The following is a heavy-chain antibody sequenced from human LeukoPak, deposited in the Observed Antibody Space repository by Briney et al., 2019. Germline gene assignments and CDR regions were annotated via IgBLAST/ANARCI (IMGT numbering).Heavy chain of an antibody. J-gene: IGHJ5*02. CDR1: GYTFISYG. Sequence: ASVKVSCKASGYTFISYGISWVRQAPGQGLEWMGWISAYNGNTNYAQKLQGRVTMTTDTSTSTAYMELRSLRSDDTAVYYCARYLEGRSHGSGNWFDPWGQGTLVTVSS. V-gene: IGHV1-18*01. CDR3: ARYLEGRSHGSGNWFDP. D-gene: IGHD3-10*01. CDR2: ISAYNGNT.